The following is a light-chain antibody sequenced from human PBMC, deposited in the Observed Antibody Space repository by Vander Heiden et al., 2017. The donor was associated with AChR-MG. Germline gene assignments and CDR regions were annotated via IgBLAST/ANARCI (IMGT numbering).Light chain of an antibody. CDR1: VLPKQY. V-gene: IGLV3-25*03. Sequence: FELTQPPSVSVPPGQTARITCSGDVLPKQYAYWYQQKPGQAPLLVIYKDTERPSGIPERFSGSSSGTKVTLTISGVQAEDEADYYCQSADASGPYWVFGGGTKLTVL. CDR3: QSADASGPYWV. J-gene: IGLJ3*02. CDR2: KDT.